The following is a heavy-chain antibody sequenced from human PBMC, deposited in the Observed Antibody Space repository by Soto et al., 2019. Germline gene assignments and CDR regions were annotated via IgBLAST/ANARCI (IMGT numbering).Heavy chain of an antibody. V-gene: IGHV3-23*01. CDR1: GFTFSSYA. Sequence: EVQLLESGGGLVQPGGSLRLSCAASGFTFSSYAMKWVRQAPGKGLEWVSLIGESGTPTYYADFVKGRFTMFRDNSGNTLFLEMYSLRAEDTAVYYCARYIPGVRYYGMDVWGQGTTVTVSS. D-gene: IGHD2-2*01. J-gene: IGHJ6*02. CDR2: IGESGTPT. CDR3: ARYIPGVRYYGMDV.